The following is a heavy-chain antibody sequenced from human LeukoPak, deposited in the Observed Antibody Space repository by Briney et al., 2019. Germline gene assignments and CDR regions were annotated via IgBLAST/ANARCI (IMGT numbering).Heavy chain of an antibody. CDR3: ARDSVPDYYDSSGYYR. D-gene: IGHD3-22*01. J-gene: IGHJ4*02. CDR1: GFTFSNYA. CDR2: INHSGST. Sequence: GSLRLSCAASGFTFSNYAMSWVRQPPGKGLEWIGEINHSGSTNYNPSLKSRVTISVDTSKNQFSLKLSSVTAADTAVYYCARDSVPDYYDSSGYYRWGQGTLVTVSS. V-gene: IGHV4-34*01.